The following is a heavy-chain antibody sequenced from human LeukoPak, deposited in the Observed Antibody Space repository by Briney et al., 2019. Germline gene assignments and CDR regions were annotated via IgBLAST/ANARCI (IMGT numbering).Heavy chain of an antibody. D-gene: IGHD3-22*01. CDR1: GFTFSSYA. J-gene: IGHJ4*02. Sequence: PGGSLRLSCAASGFTFSSYAMSWVRQAPGKGLEWVSAISGSGGSTYYADSVKGRFTIPRDNSKNTLYLQMNSLRAEDTAVYYCAKDRMATYYYDSSGSAFDYWGQGTLVTVSS. V-gene: IGHV3-23*01. CDR2: ISGSGGST. CDR3: AKDRMATYYYDSSGSAFDY.